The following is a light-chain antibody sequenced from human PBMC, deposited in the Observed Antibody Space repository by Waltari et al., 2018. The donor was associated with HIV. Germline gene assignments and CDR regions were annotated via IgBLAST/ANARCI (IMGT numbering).Light chain of an antibody. Sequence: QSVLTQPPSVSAAPGQTVTITCSGTSSNIWNNYVSWYQHLPGTAPQLLIYDNKKRPSGIPDRFSASKSGTSATLDITGLQTGDEADYYCGTWDSGLSVVVFGEGTKLTVL. CDR3: GTWDSGLSVVV. CDR2: DNK. CDR1: SSNIWNNY. J-gene: IGLJ2*01. V-gene: IGLV1-51*01.